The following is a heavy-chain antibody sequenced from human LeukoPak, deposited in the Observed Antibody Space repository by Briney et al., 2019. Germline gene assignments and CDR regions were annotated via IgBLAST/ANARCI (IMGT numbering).Heavy chain of an antibody. J-gene: IGHJ4*02. D-gene: IGHD3-10*01. Sequence: GGSLRLSCEASGFTFSSYGMHWVRQAPGKGLEWVSGISGSGGSTYYADSVKGRFTISRDSSKNTVYLQMNSLRAEDTAVYYCAKADGSYKTLIDYWGQGTLVTVSS. CDR2: ISGSGGST. CDR1: GFTFSSYG. V-gene: IGHV3-23*01. CDR3: AKADGSYKTLIDY.